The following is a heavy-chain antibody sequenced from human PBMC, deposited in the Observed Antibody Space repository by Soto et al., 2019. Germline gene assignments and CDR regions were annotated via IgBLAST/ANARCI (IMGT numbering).Heavy chain of an antibody. CDR2: IYSGGST. CDR1: GFTVSSNY. CDR3: ARSALGSSWYFDY. Sequence: GGSLRLSCAASGFTVSSNYMSWVRQAPGKGLEWVSVIYSGGSTYYADSVKGRFTIARDNSKNTLYLQMNSLRAEDTAVEYCARSALGSSWYFDYWGQGTLVTVSS. V-gene: IGHV3-53*01. J-gene: IGHJ4*02. D-gene: IGHD6-13*01.